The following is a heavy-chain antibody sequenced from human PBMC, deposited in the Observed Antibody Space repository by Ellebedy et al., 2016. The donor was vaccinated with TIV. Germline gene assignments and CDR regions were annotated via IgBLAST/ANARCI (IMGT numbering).Heavy chain of an antibody. CDR1: GYMFTTYY. CDR2: INPSDGSP. CDR3: ARGPCDDDCYSIDY. Sequence: AASVKVSCKTSGYMFTTYYVHWVRQAPGQGLEWMGIINPSDGSPRYAQKFQGRVTMTRDTSTGTVYMDLTSLRSADTAVYYCARGPCDDDCYSIDYWGQGTLVTVSS. J-gene: IGHJ4*02. V-gene: IGHV1-46*01. D-gene: IGHD2-21*02.